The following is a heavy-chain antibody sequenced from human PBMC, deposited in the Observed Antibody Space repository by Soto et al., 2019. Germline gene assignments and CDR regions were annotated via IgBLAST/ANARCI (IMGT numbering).Heavy chain of an antibody. CDR1: GFTFSSYA. D-gene: IGHD5-18*01. Sequence: GGSLRLSCAASGFTFSSYAMSWVRQAPGKGLEWVSAISGSGGSTYYADSVKGGFTISRDNSKNTLYLQMNSLRAEDTAVYYCAKDGDTAMVKIIPYYFDYWGQGTLVTVSS. CDR3: AKDGDTAMVKIIPYYFDY. V-gene: IGHV3-23*01. J-gene: IGHJ4*02. CDR2: ISGSGGST.